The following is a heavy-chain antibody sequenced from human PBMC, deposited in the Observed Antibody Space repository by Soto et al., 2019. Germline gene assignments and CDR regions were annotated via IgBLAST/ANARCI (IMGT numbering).Heavy chain of an antibody. D-gene: IGHD2-2*01. CDR3: AKARYQLLFDDLYYFDY. Sequence: GGSLRLSCAASGFTFSSYGMHWVRQAPGKGLEWVAVISYDGSNKYYADSVKGRFTISRDNSKNTLYLQMNSLRAEDTAVYYCAKARYQLLFDDLYYFDYWGQGTLVTVSS. J-gene: IGHJ4*02. V-gene: IGHV3-30*18. CDR1: GFTFSSYG. CDR2: ISYDGSNK.